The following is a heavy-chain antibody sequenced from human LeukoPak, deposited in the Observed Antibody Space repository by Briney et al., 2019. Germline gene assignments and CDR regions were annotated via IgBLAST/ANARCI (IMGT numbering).Heavy chain of an antibody. Sequence: GGSLRLSCAASGFTFSSYAMSWVRQAPGKGLEWVSGISGSGGSTFYADSVKGRFTISRDNSKNTLYLQLNTLRAEDTAVYYCAKSRSSGSYYDPFDYWGQGALVTVSS. D-gene: IGHD1-26*01. CDR3: AKSRSSGSYYDPFDY. CDR2: ISGSGGST. J-gene: IGHJ4*02. V-gene: IGHV3-23*01. CDR1: GFTFSSYA.